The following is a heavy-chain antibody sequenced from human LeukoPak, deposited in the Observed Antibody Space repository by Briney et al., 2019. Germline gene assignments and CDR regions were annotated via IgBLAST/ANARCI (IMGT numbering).Heavy chain of an antibody. V-gene: IGHV3-21*01. CDR1: GFTFSSYS. CDR3: AELGITMIGGV. CDR2: ISSSSSYI. D-gene: IGHD3-10*02. J-gene: IGHJ6*04. Sequence: GGSLRLSCADSGFTFSSYSMNWVRQAPGKGLEWVSSISSSSSYIYYADSVKGRFTISRDNAKNSLYLQMNGLRAEDTAVYYCAELGITMIGGVWGKGTTVTISS.